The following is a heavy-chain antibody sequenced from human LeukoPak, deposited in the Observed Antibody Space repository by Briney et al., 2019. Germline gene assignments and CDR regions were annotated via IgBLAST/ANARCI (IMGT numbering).Heavy chain of an antibody. CDR3: ARVRYDILTGYYYYMDV. Sequence: ASVKVSCKASGYTFTGYYMHWVRQAPGQGLEWMGWINPNSGGTNYAQKFQGRVTMTRDTSISTAYMELSRLRSDDTAVYYCARVRYDILTGYYYYMDVWGKGTTVTISS. V-gene: IGHV1-2*02. D-gene: IGHD3-9*01. J-gene: IGHJ6*03. CDR2: INPNSGGT. CDR1: GYTFTGYY.